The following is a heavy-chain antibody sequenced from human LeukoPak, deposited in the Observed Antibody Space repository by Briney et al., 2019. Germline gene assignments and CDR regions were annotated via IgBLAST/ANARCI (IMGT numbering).Heavy chain of an antibody. CDR2: ISAYSGNT. D-gene: IGHD5-24*01. J-gene: IGHJ4*02. CDR3: ARDYGGDGYHFDF. Sequence: GASVKVSCKASGYTFTSYGIRWVRQAPGQGLEWMGWISAYSGNTNYAQKLQGRVTMTRDTSTSTAYMELSSLRSDDTAVYYCARDYGGDGYHFDFWGQGTLVTVSS. CDR1: GYTFTSYG. V-gene: IGHV1-18*01.